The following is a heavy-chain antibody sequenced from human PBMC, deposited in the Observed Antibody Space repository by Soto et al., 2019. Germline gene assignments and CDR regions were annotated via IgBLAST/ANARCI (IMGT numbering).Heavy chain of an antibody. J-gene: IGHJ6*04. CDR3: VAELDFGKLSVV. Sequence: QVQLVQSGVEVKKPGSSVRVSCKASGDTFKNSVISWVRQGPGQGLEWMGGTIPLFGTTDYAQKFQGRLTITTDESTTTAYVEVSRLTSEDTAVYYCVAELDFGKLSVVGGEGTTVIVSS. V-gene: IGHV1-69*01. CDR2: TIPLFGTT. CDR1: GDTFKNSV. D-gene: IGHD3-10*01.